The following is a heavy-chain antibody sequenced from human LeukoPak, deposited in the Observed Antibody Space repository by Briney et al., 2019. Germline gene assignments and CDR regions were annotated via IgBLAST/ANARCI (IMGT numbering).Heavy chain of an antibody. D-gene: IGHD2-2*01. CDR2: ISPYNDYT. CDR1: GYTFTNYG. V-gene: IGHV1-18*04. CDR3: ARWHCSSTSCYAGAFDM. J-gene: IGHJ3*02. Sequence: ASVKVSCKASGYTFTNYGISWVRQAPGQGLEWMGWISPYNDYTNYAQKLQGRVTMTTDTSTSTGYMELRSLRSDDTAVYYCARWHCSSTSCYAGAFDMWGQGTMVTVSS.